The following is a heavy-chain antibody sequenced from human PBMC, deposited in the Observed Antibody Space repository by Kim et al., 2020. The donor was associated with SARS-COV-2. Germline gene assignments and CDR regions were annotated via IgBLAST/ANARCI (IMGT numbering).Heavy chain of an antibody. V-gene: IGHV1-69*04. J-gene: IGHJ4*02. CDR2: IIPILGIA. Sequence: SVKVSCKASGGTFSSYAISWVRQAPGQGLEWMGRIIPILGIANYAQKFQGRVTITADKSTSTAYMELSSLRSEDTAVYYCARDREEQWLDRGWGCYFDYWGQGTLVTVSS. D-gene: IGHD6-19*01. CDR1: GGTFSSYA. CDR3: ARDREEQWLDRGWGCYFDY.